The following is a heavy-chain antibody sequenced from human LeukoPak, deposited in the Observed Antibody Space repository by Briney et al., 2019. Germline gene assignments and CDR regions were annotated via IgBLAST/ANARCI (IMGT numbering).Heavy chain of an antibody. CDR2: IFYSGST. V-gene: IGHV4-59*01. CDR1: GGSISSYC. D-gene: IGHD3-3*01. J-gene: IGHJ4*02. Sequence: SETLSLTCTVSGGSISSYCWSWIRQPPGKGLEWIGYIFYSGSTNYNPSLKSRVTISVDTSKNQFSLKLSSVTAADTAVYYCVRSDDFWSGYYGYWGQGTLVNVSS. CDR3: VRSDDFWSGYYGY.